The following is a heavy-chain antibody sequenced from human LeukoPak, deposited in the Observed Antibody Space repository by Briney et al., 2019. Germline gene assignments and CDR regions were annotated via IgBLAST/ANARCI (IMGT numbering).Heavy chain of an antibody. CDR3: VTLEMATPPGYYYGMDV. CDR2: INPNSGGT. Sequence: ASVKVSCKASGYTFTGYYMHWVRQAPGQGLEWMGWINPNSGGTNYAQKFQGRVTMTRDTSISTAYMELSRLRSDDTAVYYCVTLEMATPPGYYYGMDVWGQGTTVTVSS. V-gene: IGHV1-2*02. J-gene: IGHJ6*02. CDR1: GYTFTGYY. D-gene: IGHD5-24*01.